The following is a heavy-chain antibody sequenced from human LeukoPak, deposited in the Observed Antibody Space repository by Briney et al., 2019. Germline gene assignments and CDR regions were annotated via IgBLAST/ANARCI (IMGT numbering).Heavy chain of an antibody. CDR1: GGSFSGYY. D-gene: IGHD3-3*01. Sequence: SETLSLTCAVYGGSFSGYYWSWIRQPPGKGLEWIGYIYHSGSTYYNPSLKSRVTISVDRSKNQFSLKLSSVTAADTAVYYCARALTIFGPGTFDPWGQGTLVTVSS. J-gene: IGHJ5*02. V-gene: IGHV4-34*01. CDR3: ARALTIFGPGTFDP. CDR2: IYHSGST.